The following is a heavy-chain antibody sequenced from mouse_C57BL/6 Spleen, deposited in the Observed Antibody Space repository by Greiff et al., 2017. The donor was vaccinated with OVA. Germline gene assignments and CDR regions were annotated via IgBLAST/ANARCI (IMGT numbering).Heavy chain of an antibody. CDR1: GYTFTSYW. CDR3: ASPENYYGRPTGGFAY. J-gene: IGHJ3*01. CDR2: IHPNSGST. Sequence: QVQLQQPGAELVKPGASVKLSCKASGYTFTSYWMHWVKQRPGQGLEWIGMIHPNSGSTNYNEKFKSKATLTVDKSSSTAYMQRSSLTSEDSAVYYCASPENYYGRPTGGFAYWGQGTLVTVSA. V-gene: IGHV1-64*01. D-gene: IGHD1-1*01.